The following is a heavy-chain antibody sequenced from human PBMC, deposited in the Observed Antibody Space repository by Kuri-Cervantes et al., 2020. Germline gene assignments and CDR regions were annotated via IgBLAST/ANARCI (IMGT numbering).Heavy chain of an antibody. CDR2: ISGSGGST. D-gene: IGHD1-26*01. Sequence: GGSLRLSCAASGFTFSSYAMSWVRQAPGKGLEWVSAISGSGGSTYYADSVKGRFTISRDNSKNTLYLQMNSPRAEDTAVYYCAKDLSLWDLGYFDYWGQGTLVTVSS. CDR1: GFTFSSYA. V-gene: IGHV3-23*01. J-gene: IGHJ4*02. CDR3: AKDLSLWDLGYFDY.